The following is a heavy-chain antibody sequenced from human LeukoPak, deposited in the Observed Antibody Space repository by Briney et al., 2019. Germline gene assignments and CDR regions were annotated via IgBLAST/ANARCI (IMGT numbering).Heavy chain of an antibody. CDR2: IRYDGSNK. CDR1: GFTFSSYG. CDR3: AKVSIAVAGSSSDY. V-gene: IGHV3-30*02. Sequence: GGSLRLSCAASGFTFSSYGMHWVRQAPGKGLEWVAFIRYDGSNKYYADSVKGRFTISRDNSKNTLYLQMNSLRAEDTAVYYCAKVSIAVAGSSSDYWGQGTLVTVSS. J-gene: IGHJ4*02. D-gene: IGHD6-19*01.